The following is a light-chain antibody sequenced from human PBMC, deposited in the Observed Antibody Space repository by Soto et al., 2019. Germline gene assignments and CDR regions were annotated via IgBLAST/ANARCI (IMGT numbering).Light chain of an antibody. V-gene: IGKV3-20*01. Sequence: EIVLTQSPGPLSLSPGERATLSCRVSQSVSSGYLAWYQQKPGQAPRLLIYAASSRATGIPDRFSGSWSGTDFTLTISRLEPEDFAVYYCQQYGSSPPRYTFGQGTKLDIK. CDR2: AAS. CDR3: QQYGSSPPRYT. J-gene: IGKJ2*01. CDR1: QSVSSGY.